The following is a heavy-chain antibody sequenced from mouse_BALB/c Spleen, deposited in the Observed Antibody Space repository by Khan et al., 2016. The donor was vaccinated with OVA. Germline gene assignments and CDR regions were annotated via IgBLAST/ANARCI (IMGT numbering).Heavy chain of an antibody. CDR2: IWGGGSS. Sequence: VQLQESGPGLVAPSQSLSITCTVSGFSLSRYNIHWIRQPPGKGLEWLGMIWGGGSSDYNSVLKSRLSISKANSKSQVFLKMNSLHTDDTAMFYGARTYYRYDGYYAVDYWGQGTSVTVSS. V-gene: IGHV2-6-4*01. CDR1: GFSLSRYN. D-gene: IGHD2-14*01. CDR3: ARTYYRYDGYYAVDY. J-gene: IGHJ4*01.